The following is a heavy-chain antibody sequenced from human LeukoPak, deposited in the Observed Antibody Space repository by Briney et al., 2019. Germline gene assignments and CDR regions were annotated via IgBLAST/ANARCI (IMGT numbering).Heavy chain of an antibody. CDR1: GFTFTDYY. D-gene: IGHD6-19*01. J-gene: IGHJ4*02. V-gene: IGHV3-11*01. CDR3: ARETVAGTFDF. CDR2: IGSRPSIE. Sequence: VGSLRLSCVSSGFTFTDYYMSWIRPAPGKGLEWISEIGSRPSIESFGDSVRGRFTVSRDNSMNSLFLQRNSLRAEDTAVYYCARETVAGTFDFWGQGTLVTVFS.